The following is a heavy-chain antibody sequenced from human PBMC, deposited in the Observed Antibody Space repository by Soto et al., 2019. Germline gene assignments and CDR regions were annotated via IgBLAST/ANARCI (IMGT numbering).Heavy chain of an antibody. D-gene: IGHD5-12*01. V-gene: IGHV6-1*01. CDR1: GDSVSSNSAG. J-gene: IGHJ6*03. Sequence: SQTLSLTCAISGDSVSSNSAGWNWVRQTPSRGLEWLGRTYYKSRWFNNYAVSAKSRITINPDTSQNQFSLHLDSVTPEDTAVYFCARGSWDDVSGHYYMDVWGKGTTVTVSS. CDR2: TYYKSRWFN. CDR3: ARGSWDDVSGHYYMDV.